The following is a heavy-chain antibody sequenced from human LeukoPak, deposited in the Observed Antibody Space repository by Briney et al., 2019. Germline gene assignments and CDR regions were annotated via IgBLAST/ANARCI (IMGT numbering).Heavy chain of an antibody. CDR3: ARYYYGSGSYFDY. V-gene: IGHV4-39*07. CDR2: IYYSGST. J-gene: IGHJ4*02. CDR1: GGSISSSGYY. D-gene: IGHD3-10*01. Sequence: SETLSLTCTVSGGSISSSGYYWGWIRQPPGKGLEWIGSIYYSGSTYYNPSLKSRVTISVDTSKNQFSLKLSSVTAADTAVYYCARYYYGSGSYFDYWGQGTLVTVSS.